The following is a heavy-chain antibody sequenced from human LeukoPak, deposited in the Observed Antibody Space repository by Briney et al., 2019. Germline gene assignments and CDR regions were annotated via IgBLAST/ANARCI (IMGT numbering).Heavy chain of an antibody. V-gene: IGHV3-23*01. CDR2: ISGSGGST. CDR3: AKDYYGDLNRFDP. Sequence: GGSLRLSCAASGFTFSSYAMSWVRQAPGEGLEWVSAISGSGGSTYYADSVKSRFTISRDNSKNTLYLQMNTLTAAATAAYYCAKDYYGDLNRFDPWGQGTLVTVSS. J-gene: IGHJ5*02. CDR1: GFTFSSYA. D-gene: IGHD4-17*01.